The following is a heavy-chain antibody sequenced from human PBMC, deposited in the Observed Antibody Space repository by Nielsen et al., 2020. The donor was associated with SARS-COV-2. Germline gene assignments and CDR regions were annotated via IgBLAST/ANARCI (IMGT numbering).Heavy chain of an antibody. CDR1: GFTVSSNY. D-gene: IGHD3-10*01. CDR2: IYSGGST. Sequence: GGSLRLSCAASGFTVSSNYMSWVRQAPGKGLEWVSVIYSGGSTYYADSVKGRFTISRDNPKNTLYLQMNSLRAEDTAVYYCARDHGEYYFDYWGQGTLVTVSS. CDR3: ARDHGEYYFDY. J-gene: IGHJ4*02. V-gene: IGHV3-53*01.